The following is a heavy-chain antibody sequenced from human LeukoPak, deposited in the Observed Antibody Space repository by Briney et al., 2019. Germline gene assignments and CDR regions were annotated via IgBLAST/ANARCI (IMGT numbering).Heavy chain of an antibody. CDR1: GFTFSSYA. D-gene: IGHD3-22*01. CDR3: ASDHYDSSGYSEPYDY. Sequence: GGSLRLSCAASGFTFSSYAMHWVRQAPGKGLEWVAVISYDGSNKYYADSVKGRFTISRDNSKNTLYLQMSSLRAEDTAVYYCASDHYDSSGYSEPYDYWGQGTLVTVSS. J-gene: IGHJ4*02. V-gene: IGHV3-30-3*01. CDR2: ISYDGSNK.